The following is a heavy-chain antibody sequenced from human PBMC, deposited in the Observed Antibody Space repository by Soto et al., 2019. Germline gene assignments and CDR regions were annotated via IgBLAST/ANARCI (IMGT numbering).Heavy chain of an antibody. CDR3: ARQSYCTNGVCYPDYYYYYMDV. Sequence: QVQLQESGPGLVKPSETLSLTCTVSGGSISSYYWSWIRQPPGKGLEWIGYIYYSGSTNYNPSLTSRVTISVDTSKNQFSLKLSSVTAADTAVYYCARQSYCTNGVCYPDYYYYYMDVWGKGTTVTVSS. CDR2: IYYSGST. CDR1: GGSISSYY. V-gene: IGHV4-59*08. J-gene: IGHJ6*03. D-gene: IGHD2-8*01.